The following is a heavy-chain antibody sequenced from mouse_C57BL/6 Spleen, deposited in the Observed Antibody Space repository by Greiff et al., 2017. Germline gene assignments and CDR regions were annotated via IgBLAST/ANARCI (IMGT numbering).Heavy chain of an antibody. J-gene: IGHJ3*01. CDR1: GYSIPSGYY. V-gene: IGHV3-6*01. D-gene: IGHD2-12*01. Sequence: EVKLMESGPGLVKPSQSLSLTCSVSGYSIPSGYYWNWIRQFPGNKLEWLGYISYDGSNNYNPSLKNRISITRDTSKNQLFLKLNSVTTEDTATYYCAREGDSFSWFAYWGQGTLVTVSA. CDR2: ISYDGSN. CDR3: AREGDSFSWFAY.